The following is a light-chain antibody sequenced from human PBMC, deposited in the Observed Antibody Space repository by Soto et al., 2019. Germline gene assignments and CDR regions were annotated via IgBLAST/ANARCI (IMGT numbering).Light chain of an antibody. CDR1: SFNIGSNS. Sequence: QSVLTQPPSPSGTPGQRVTISCSGSSFNIGSNSVNWYQQLPGAAPKLLIYSNNQRPSGVPDRFSGSKSGTSASLAISGLQSKDEADYYCAAWDDRLTGHVVFGGGTKLTVL. CDR3: AAWDDRLTGHVV. CDR2: SNN. V-gene: IGLV1-44*01. J-gene: IGLJ2*01.